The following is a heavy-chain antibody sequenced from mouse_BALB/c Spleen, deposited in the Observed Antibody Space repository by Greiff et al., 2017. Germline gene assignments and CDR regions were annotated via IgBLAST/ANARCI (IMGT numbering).Heavy chain of an antibody. V-gene: IGHV1-62-2*01. CDR2: FYPGSGSI. CDR3: ARHEEGYRSAWFAY. CDR1: GYTFTSYY. J-gene: IGHJ3*01. D-gene: IGHD2-14*01. Sequence: VQLQQSGPELVKPGASVRISCKASGYTFTSYYIHWVKQRPGQGLEWIGWFYPGSGSIKYNEKFKDKATLTADKSSSTVYMELSRLTSEDSAVYFCARHEEGYRSAWFAYWGQGTLVTVSA.